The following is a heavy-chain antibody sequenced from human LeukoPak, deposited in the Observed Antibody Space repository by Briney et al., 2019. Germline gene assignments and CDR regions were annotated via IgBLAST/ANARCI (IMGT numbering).Heavy chain of an antibody. D-gene: IGHD5-18*01. CDR2: ISWNSGSI. CDR1: GFNFDDYA. CDR3: ARDPLVSDTLGY. J-gene: IGHJ4*02. Sequence: GRSLRLSCAASGFNFDDYAMHWVRQAPGKGLEWVSGISWNSGSIGYADSVKGRFTISRDNAKNSLYLQMNSLRAEDTAVYYCARDPLVSDTLGYWGQGTLVTVSS. V-gene: IGHV3-9*01.